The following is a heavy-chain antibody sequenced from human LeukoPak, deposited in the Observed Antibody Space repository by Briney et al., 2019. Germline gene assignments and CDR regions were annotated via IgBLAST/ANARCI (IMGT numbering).Heavy chain of an antibody. D-gene: IGHD2-15*01. V-gene: IGHV3-64D*09. CDR2: ISDSGSST. Sequence: GGSLRLSCSASGFPFSSYAMHWVRQAPGKGLEYVSAISDSGSSTYYADSVKGRFTISRDNSKNTLYLQMSSLRAEDTAVYFCVRGYSFGPYGLDVWGQGTMVTVSS. J-gene: IGHJ6*02. CDR3: VRGYSFGPYGLDV. CDR1: GFPFSSYA.